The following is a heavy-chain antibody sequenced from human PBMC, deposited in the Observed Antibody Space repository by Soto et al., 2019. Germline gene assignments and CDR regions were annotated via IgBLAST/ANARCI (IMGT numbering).Heavy chain of an antibody. D-gene: IGHD2-15*01. CDR3: ARDRGRWRANWFDA. V-gene: IGHV4-59*02. J-gene: IGHJ5*02. CDR1: GGSVSSYT. CDR2: IYDIGTT. Sequence: QVQLQESGPGLVKPSETLSLTCAVSGGSVSSYTWSWIRQPPGKGLEWIGYIYDIGTTAYNPSLRGRVTISLATSMNHVSLKLSSVITADSAVYYCARDRGRWRANWFDAWGQGVPVTVSS.